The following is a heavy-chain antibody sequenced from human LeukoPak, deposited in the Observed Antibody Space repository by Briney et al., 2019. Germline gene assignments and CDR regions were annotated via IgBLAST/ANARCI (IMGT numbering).Heavy chain of an antibody. CDR2: IKTKTHGATT. CDR3: TTFNDYFYYMDV. V-gene: IGHV3-15*01. J-gene: IGHJ6*03. CDR1: GFIFSTYT. D-gene: IGHD2-8*01. Sequence: GGSLRLSCAASGFIFSTYTMNWVRQAPGKGLEWVGRIKTKTHGATTDYAAPVKGRFTISRDDSTNTLYLQVNSLKTEDTAVYYCTTFNDYFYYMDVWGKGTTVTVSS.